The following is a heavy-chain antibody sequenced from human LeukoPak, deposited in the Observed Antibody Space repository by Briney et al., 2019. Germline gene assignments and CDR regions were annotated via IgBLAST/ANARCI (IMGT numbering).Heavy chain of an antibody. J-gene: IGHJ5*02. CDR2: IYPGDSDT. CDR1: GYSFTSYW. Sequence: GESLKISCKGSGYSFTSYWIGWVRQMPGKGLEWMGIIYPGDSDTRYSPSFQGQVTISADKSISTAYLQWSSLKASDTAMYYCARSRYSSGWPVWFDPWGQGTLVTVSS. V-gene: IGHV5-51*01. D-gene: IGHD6-19*01. CDR3: ARSRYSSGWPVWFDP.